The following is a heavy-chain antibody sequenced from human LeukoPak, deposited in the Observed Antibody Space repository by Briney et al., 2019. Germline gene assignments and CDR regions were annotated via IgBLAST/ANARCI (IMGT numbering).Heavy chain of an antibody. J-gene: IGHJ4*02. CDR2: IIPIFGTA. CDR1: GGTFSSYA. D-gene: IGHD6-6*01. CDR3: ARDLSSSGGFDY. Sequence: GASVKVSCKASGGTFSSYAISWVRQAPGQGLEWMGGIIPIFGTANYAQKFQGRGTITTDGSTSTAYMELSSLRSEDTAVYYCARDLSSSGGFDYWGQGTLVTVSS. V-gene: IGHV1-69*05.